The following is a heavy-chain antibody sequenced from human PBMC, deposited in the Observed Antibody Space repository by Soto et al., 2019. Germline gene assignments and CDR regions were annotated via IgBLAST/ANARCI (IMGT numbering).Heavy chain of an antibody. CDR1: GDSFRNQY. CDR2: IYRSGST. J-gene: IGHJ6*03. CDR3: ARTLDYGHMDV. V-gene: IGHV4-4*09. Sequence: SETLSLTCTASGDSFRNQYWSWIRRPPGRGLEWIGYIYRSGSTKYNPSLKSRLTISVDTSKNQFSLKLSSVTAADTAVYYCARTLDYGHMDVWGKGTTVTVSS. D-gene: IGHD3-16*01.